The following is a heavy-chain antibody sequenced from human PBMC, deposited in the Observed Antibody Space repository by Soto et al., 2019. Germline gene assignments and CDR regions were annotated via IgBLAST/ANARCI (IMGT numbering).Heavy chain of an antibody. CDR2: IIPILGIA. Sequence: SVKVSCKASGGTFSSYTISWVRQAPGQGLEWMGRIIPILGIANYAQKFQGRVTITADKSTSTAYMELSSLRSEDTAVYYCAVDEPYYYDSSGYYPYCGQGTLVTVSS. D-gene: IGHD3-22*01. J-gene: IGHJ4*02. CDR1: GGTFSSYT. V-gene: IGHV1-69*02. CDR3: AVDEPYYYDSSGYYPY.